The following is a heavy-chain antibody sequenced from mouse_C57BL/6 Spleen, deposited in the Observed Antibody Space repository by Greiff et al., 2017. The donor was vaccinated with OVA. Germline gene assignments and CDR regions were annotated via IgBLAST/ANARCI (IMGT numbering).Heavy chain of an antibody. CDR2: IRNKANGYTT. Sequence: EVQLQESGGGLVQPGGSLSLSCAASGFTFTDYYMSWVRQPPGKALEWLGFIRNKANGYTTEYSASVKGRFTISRDNSQSILYLQMNALRAEDSATYYCARSLYDGYYVSAMDDWGQGTSVTVSS. CDR3: ARSLYDGYYVSAMDD. V-gene: IGHV7-3*01. J-gene: IGHJ4*01. CDR1: GFTFTDYY. D-gene: IGHD2-3*01.